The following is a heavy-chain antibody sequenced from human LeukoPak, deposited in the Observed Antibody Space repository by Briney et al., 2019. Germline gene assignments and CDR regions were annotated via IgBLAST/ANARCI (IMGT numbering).Heavy chain of an antibody. Sequence: SETLSLTCNVSGSSISNGFFWAWIRQSPGKGLEWIGSIQNGGDSYYNPSLKSRVTISVDTSKNQFSLKLSSVTAADTAVYYCARGPIAVAGRRRNWFDPWGQGTLVTVSS. V-gene: IGHV4-38-2*02. D-gene: IGHD6-19*01. CDR1: GSSISNGFF. J-gene: IGHJ5*02. CDR3: ARGPIAVAGRRRNWFDP. CDR2: IQNGGDS.